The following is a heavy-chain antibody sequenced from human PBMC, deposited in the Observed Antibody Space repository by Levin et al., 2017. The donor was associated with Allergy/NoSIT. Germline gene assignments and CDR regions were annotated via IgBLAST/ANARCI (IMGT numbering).Heavy chain of an antibody. V-gene: IGHV4-31*03. Sequence: LRLSCTVSGGSISSGGYYWSWIRQHPGKGLEHIGYIYDSGSTYYNPSLKSRVTISVDTSKNQFSLKLSSVTAADTAVYYCARAVLSVSYYYGMDVWGQGTTVTVSS. D-gene: IGHD1-14*01. CDR1: GGSISSGGYY. CDR2: IYDSGST. J-gene: IGHJ6*02. CDR3: ARAVLSVSYYYGMDV.